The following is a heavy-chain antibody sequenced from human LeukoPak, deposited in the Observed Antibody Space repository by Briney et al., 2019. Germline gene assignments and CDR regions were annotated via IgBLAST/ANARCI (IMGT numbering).Heavy chain of an antibody. D-gene: IGHD6-19*01. J-gene: IGHJ4*02. CDR3: AKFRADSSGWPFDY. CDR1: GFTFRSFW. CDR2: VKQDGSGK. Sequence: PGGSLRLSCEASGFTFRSFWMSWVRQAPGRGLEWVASVKQDGSGKYYVDSVKGRFTISRDNAQNSLYLQMNSLRAEDTAIYYCAKFRADSSGWPFDYWGQGTLVTVSS. V-gene: IGHV3-7*03.